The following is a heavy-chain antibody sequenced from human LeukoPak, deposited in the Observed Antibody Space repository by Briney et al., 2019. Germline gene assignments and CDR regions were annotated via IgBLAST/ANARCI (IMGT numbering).Heavy chain of an antibody. D-gene: IGHD2-2*01. J-gene: IGHJ5*02. CDR3: ARAIPYYCSSPSCHRGNWFDP. V-gene: IGHV4-30-2*01. CDR1: GGSISSGGYS. CDR2: IYHSGST. Sequence: SQTLSLTCAVSGGSISSGGYSWSWIRQPPGKGLECSGYIYHSGSTYYNPSLKIRVTISVDRSKNQFSLKLSSVTAADTAVYYCARAIPYYCSSPSCHRGNWFDPWGQGTLVTVSS.